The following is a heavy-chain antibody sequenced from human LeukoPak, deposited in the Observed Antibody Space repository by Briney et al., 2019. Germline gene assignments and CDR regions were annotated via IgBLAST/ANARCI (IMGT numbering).Heavy chain of an antibody. J-gene: IGHJ4*02. CDR1: GLTFSIYA. CDR2: ITSSGDGT. D-gene: IGHD6-6*01. V-gene: IGHV3-23*01. CDR3: AKEEYSSSERPFDS. Sequence: GGSLRLSCAASGLTFSIYAMSWVRQAPGKGLQWVSSITSSGDGTYYADSVKGRFTISRDNSENMLYLQMNSLRAEDTALYYRAKEEYSSSERPFDSWGQGTLVTVSS.